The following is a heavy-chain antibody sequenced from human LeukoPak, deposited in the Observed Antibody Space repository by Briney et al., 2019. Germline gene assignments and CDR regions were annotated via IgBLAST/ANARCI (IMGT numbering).Heavy chain of an antibody. CDR2: IIPIFGTA. CDR3: AGDFWSGYLRF. Sequence: ASVKVSCKASGGTFSSYAISWVRQAPGQGLEWMGGIIPIFGTANYAQKFQGRVTITADESTSTAYMELSSLRSEDTAVYYCAGDFWSGYLRFWGQGTLVTVSS. CDR1: GGTFSSYA. V-gene: IGHV1-69*13. J-gene: IGHJ4*02. D-gene: IGHD3-3*01.